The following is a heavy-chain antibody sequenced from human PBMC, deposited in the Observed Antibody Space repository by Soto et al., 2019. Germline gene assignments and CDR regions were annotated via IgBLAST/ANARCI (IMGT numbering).Heavy chain of an antibody. D-gene: IGHD6-19*01. CDR2: INHSGST. CDR3: ARVLKSAVAGIRVFWFDP. Sequence: SETLSLTCAVYGGSFSGYYWSWIRQPPGKGLEWIGEINHSGSTNYNPSLKSRVTISVDTSKNQFSLKLSSVTAADTAVYYCARVLKSAVAGIRVFWFDPWGQGTLVTVSS. CDR1: GGSFSGYY. V-gene: IGHV4-34*01. J-gene: IGHJ5*02.